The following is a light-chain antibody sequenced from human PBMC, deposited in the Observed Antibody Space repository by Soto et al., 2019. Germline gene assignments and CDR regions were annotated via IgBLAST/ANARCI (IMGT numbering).Light chain of an antibody. CDR3: CSYPGTSSYA. J-gene: IGLJ1*01. CDR1: SSDVGGYNL. CDR2: EVT. V-gene: IGLV2-23*02. Sequence: QSALTQPASVCGSLGQAITISWTGTSSDVGGYNLVYWYQQHPGKAPKLMIYEVTKRPSGVSNRFSASKSGDTASLTICGIQAEDEADYYCCSYPGTSSYAFGTGTKVT.